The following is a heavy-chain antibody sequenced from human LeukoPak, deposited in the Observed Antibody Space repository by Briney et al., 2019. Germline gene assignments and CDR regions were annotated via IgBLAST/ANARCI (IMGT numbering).Heavy chain of an antibody. J-gene: IGHJ4*02. CDR1: GFTFSSYA. V-gene: IGHV3-7*01. CDR2: IKQDGSEK. CDR3: ARDHDYYDSSGYFYYFDY. D-gene: IGHD3-22*01. Sequence: PGGSLRLSCSASGFTFSSYAMTWVRQAPGKGLEWVANIKQDGSEKYYVDSVKGRFTISRDNAKNSLYLQMNSLRAEDTAVYYCARDHDYYDSSGYFYYFDYWGQGTLVTVSS.